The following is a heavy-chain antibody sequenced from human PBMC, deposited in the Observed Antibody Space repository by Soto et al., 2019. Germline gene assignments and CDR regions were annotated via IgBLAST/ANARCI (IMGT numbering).Heavy chain of an antibody. Sequence: QVQLQQWGAGLLKPSETLSLTCAVYGGSFSGYYWSWIRQPPGKGLGWIGEINHSGSTNYNPSLKSRVTISVDTSKNQFSLKLSSVTAADTAVYYCARRRAARLLWFGEDLPDYWGQGTLVTVSS. CDR1: GGSFSGYY. V-gene: IGHV4-34*01. CDR2: INHSGST. D-gene: IGHD3-10*01. CDR3: ARRRAARLLWFGEDLPDY. J-gene: IGHJ4*02.